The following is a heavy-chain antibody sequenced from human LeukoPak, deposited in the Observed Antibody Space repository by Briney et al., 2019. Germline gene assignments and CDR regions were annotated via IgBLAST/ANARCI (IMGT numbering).Heavy chain of an antibody. J-gene: IGHJ4*02. CDR3: AKVQHYDFRSGYDY. D-gene: IGHD3-3*01. CDR2: ISASGGST. V-gene: IGHV3-23*01. Sequence: GGSLRLSCAASGFTLSSYVMSWVRQAPGKGLEWVSRISASGGSTYYADSVKGRFTISRDNSKNTLYLQMNSLRAEDTAVYYCAKVQHYDFRSGYDYWGQGTLVTVSS. CDR1: GFTLSSYV.